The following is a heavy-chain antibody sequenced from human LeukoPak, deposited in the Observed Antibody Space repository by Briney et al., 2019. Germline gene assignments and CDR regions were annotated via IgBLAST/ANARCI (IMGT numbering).Heavy chain of an antibody. D-gene: IGHD3-10*01. V-gene: IGHV4-39*01. Sequence: KPSETPFLNLPFSGGAISSSRFYLGWIPHPPGKGLEWIGSIYYSGSTYYNPSLKSRVTISVDTSKNQFSLKLSSVTAADTAVYYCARQMYYYYFQHWGQGTLVTVSS. J-gene: IGHJ1*01. CDR3: ARQMYYYYFQH. CDR2: IYYSGST. CDR1: GGAISSSRFY.